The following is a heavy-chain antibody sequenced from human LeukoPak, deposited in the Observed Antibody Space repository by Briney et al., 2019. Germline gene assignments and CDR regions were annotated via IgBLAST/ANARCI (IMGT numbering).Heavy chain of an antibody. J-gene: IGHJ4*02. D-gene: IGHD3-22*01. CDR1: GFTFSDYY. CDR2: ISSSGSTI. CDR3: ARDSHDSSGPDY. V-gene: IGHV3-11*01. Sequence: SGGSLRLSCAASGFTFSDYYMSWIRQAPVKGLEWVSYISSSGSTIYYADSVKGRFTISRDNAKNSLYLQMNSLRAEDTAVYYCARDSHDSSGPDYWGQGTLVTVSS.